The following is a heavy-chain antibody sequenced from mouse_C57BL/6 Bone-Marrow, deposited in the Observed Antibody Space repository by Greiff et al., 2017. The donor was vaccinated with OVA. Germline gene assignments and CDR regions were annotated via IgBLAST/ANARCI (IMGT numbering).Heavy chain of an antibody. Sequence: VQLQQSGPELVKPGASVKISCKASGYTFTDYYMNWVKQSHGKSLEWIGDINPNNGGTSYNQKFKGKATLTVDKSSSTAYMELSSLTSEDSAVYFCARCYYGSSSYFDYWGQGTTLTVSS. CDR3: ARCYYGSSSYFDY. CDR1: GYTFTDYY. J-gene: IGHJ2*01. V-gene: IGHV1-26*01. D-gene: IGHD1-1*01. CDR2: INPNNGGT.